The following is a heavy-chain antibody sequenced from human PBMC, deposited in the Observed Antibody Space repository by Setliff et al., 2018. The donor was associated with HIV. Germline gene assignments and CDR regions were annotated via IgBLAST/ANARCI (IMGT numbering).Heavy chain of an antibody. V-gene: IGHV3-21*01. CDR1: GFTFNTYT. CDR3: ARDWVDLAVRGLMITGDY. D-gene: IGHD3-10*01. Sequence: GGSLRLSCAASGFTFNTYTMVWVRQAPGKGLEWVSSIRSTISHTYYADSVKGRFTISRDNAKNSLYLQMNSLSAEDTAVYYCARDWVDLAVRGLMITGDYWGQGTLVTVLL. CDR2: IRSTISHT. J-gene: IGHJ4*02.